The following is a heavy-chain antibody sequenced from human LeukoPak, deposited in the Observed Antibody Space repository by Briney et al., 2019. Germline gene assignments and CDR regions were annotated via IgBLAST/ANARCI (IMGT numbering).Heavy chain of an antibody. CDR1: GGSFSSYY. J-gene: IGHJ4*02. V-gene: IGHV4-34*01. CDR2: INHSGST. CDR3: ARGFSH. Sequence: KPSETLSLTCAVYGGSFSSYYWSWLRQPPGKGLEWIGEINHSGSTTCNPSLKSRVTMSIDTSKNQFFLMLNSVTAADTAVYYCARGFSHWGQGTLVTVSS.